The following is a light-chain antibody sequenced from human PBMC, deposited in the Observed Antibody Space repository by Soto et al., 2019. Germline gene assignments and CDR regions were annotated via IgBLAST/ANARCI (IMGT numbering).Light chain of an antibody. CDR3: QQYGSSSWT. J-gene: IGKJ1*01. V-gene: IGKV3-20*01. CDR2: GAS. CDR1: QSVSSGY. Sequence: EIVLTQSPGTLSLSPGDRATLSCRASQSVSSGYLSWYQQKPGQAPRLLIYGASSGLPGVPDRFSGSGSGTDFTLTISRLEPEDFAVYFCQQYGSSSWTVGQGTKVDIK.